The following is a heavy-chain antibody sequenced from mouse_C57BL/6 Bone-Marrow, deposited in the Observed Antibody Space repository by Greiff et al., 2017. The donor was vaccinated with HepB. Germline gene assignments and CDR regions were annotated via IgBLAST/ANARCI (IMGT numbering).Heavy chain of an antibody. CDR3: ARSAPMDY. V-gene: IGHV1-18*01. CDR1: GYTFTDYN. CDR2: INPNNGGT. Sequence: VQLQQSGPELVKPGASVKIPCKASGYTFTDYNMDWVKQSHGKSLEWIGDINPNNGGTIYHQKFKGKATLTVDKSSSTAYMELRSLTSEDTAVYYCARSAPMDYWGQGTSVTVSS. J-gene: IGHJ4*01.